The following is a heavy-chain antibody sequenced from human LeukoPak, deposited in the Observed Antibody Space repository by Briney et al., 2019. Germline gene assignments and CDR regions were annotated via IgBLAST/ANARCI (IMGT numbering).Heavy chain of an antibody. J-gene: IGHJ4*02. CDR3: ARGVTYYYDSSGYLY. V-gene: IGHV4-61*02. Sequence: SQTLSLTCTVSGDSISSGSYYWSWIRQPAGKGLEWIGRIHTSGRTNYNPSLKSRVTISADTSKNQFSLKLSSVTAADTAVYYCARGVTYYYDSSGYLYWGQRTLVTVSS. CDR1: GDSISSGSYY. D-gene: IGHD3-22*01. CDR2: IHTSGRT.